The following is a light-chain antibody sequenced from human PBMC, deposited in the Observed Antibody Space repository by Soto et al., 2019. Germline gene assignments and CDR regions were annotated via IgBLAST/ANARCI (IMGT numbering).Light chain of an antibody. CDR3: SSYTSSSTYV. V-gene: IGLV2-14*01. J-gene: IGLJ1*01. Sequence: QSVLTQPASVSGSPGQWITISCTGTSSDVGGNKYVSWYQQHPGEAPKLMIYEVSNRPSGVSNRFSGSKSGNTASLTISGLQAEDEADYYCSSYTSSSTYVFGTGTKLTVL. CDR1: SSDVGGNKY. CDR2: EVS.